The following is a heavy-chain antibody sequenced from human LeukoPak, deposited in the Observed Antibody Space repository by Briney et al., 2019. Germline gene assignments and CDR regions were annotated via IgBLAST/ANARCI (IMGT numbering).Heavy chain of an antibody. CDR1: EFTFSDYY. CDR2: ISSSGSNI. J-gene: IGHJ3*02. Sequence: PGGSLRLSCAASEFTFSDYYMSWIRQAPGMGLEWVSYISSSGSNIYYAESVKGRFTISRDNANNSLFLQMNSLRADDTAVYYCARGRRITVFGVVTQGAFDIWGQGTLVTVSS. CDR3: ARGRRITVFGVVTQGAFDI. D-gene: IGHD3-3*01. V-gene: IGHV3-11*01.